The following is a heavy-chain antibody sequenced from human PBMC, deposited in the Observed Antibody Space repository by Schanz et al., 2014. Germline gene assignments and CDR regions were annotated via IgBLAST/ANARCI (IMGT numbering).Heavy chain of an antibody. V-gene: IGHV3-23*04. CDR3: ARKMKLGVYGGKGHDSLDI. J-gene: IGHJ3*02. D-gene: IGHD4-17*01. Sequence: EVQLVESGGGLVQPGGSLKLSCAASGLIFSNYVMSWVRQAPGKGLEWVSTIGTSGGTNYAESVKGRFTISRDNSKNTLYLQMNSLRAEDTAVYYCARKMKLGVYGGKGHDSLDIWGQGTMXTVSS. CDR2: IGTSGGT. CDR1: GLIFSNYV.